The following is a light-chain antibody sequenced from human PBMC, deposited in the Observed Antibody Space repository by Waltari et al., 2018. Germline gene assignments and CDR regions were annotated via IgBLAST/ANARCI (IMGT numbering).Light chain of an antibody. Sequence: SYELTQPPSVSVSPGQTARITCSGNTLSYQYTFWYQQKPGQAPVLVIYKDRERPSGIPEPFSGTSSGTLVTLTISGVQAEDEADYYCQSADSTSNYRMFGGGTKLTVL. V-gene: IGLV3-25*03. J-gene: IGLJ3*02. CDR2: KDR. CDR1: TLSYQY. CDR3: QSADSTSNYRM.